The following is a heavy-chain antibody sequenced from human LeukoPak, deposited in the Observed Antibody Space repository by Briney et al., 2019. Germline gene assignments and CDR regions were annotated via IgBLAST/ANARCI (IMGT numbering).Heavy chain of an antibody. CDR3: TRGPEVLRYFDWYSRDY. CDR2: TRSKAYGGTT. CDR1: GFTFGDYA. J-gene: IGHJ4*02. V-gene: IGHV3-49*03. Sequence: GGSLRLSCTASGFTFGDYAMSWFRQAPGKGLEWVGFTRSKAYGGTTEYAASVKGRFTISRDDSKGIAYLQMNSLKTEDTAVYYCTRGPEVLRYFDWYSRDYWGQGTLVTVSS. D-gene: IGHD3-9*01.